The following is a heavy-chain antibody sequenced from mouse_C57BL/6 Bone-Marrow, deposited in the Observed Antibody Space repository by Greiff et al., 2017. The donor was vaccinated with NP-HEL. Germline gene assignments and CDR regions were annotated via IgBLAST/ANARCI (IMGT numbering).Heavy chain of an antibody. V-gene: IGHV1-81*01. CDR2: IYPRSGNT. Sequence: VQLQESGAELARPGASVKLSCKASGYTFTSYGISWVKQRTGQGLEWIGEIYPRSGNTYYNEKFKGKATLTADKSSSTAYMELRSLTSEDSAVYFCARRLWNYYAMDYWGQGASVPVSS. J-gene: IGHJ4*01. CDR3: ARRLWNYYAMDY. D-gene: IGHD6-5*01. CDR1: GYTFTSYG.